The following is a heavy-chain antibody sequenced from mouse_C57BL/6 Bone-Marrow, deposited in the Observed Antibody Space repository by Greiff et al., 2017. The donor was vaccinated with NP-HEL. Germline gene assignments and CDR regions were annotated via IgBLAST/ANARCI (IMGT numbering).Heavy chain of an antibody. V-gene: IGHV14-4*01. CDR1: GYTFTSYG. D-gene: IGHD2-5*01. CDR2: IDPENGDT. CDR3: TPYSNPFAY. J-gene: IGHJ3*01. Sequence: VQLQQSGAELARPGASVKLSCKASGYTFTSYGISWVKQRPEQGLEWIGWIDPENGDTEYASKFQGKATITADTSSNTAYLQLSSLTSEDTAVYYCTPYSNPFAYWGQGTLVTVSA.